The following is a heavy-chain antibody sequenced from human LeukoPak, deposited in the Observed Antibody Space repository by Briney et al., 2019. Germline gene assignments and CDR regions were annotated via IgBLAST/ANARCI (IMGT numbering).Heavy chain of an antibody. CDR1: DGSITSTNW. CDR3: SRENGAFSPFGY. D-gene: IGHD2-8*01. CDR2: ISLSGLT. J-gene: IGHJ4*02. V-gene: IGHV4-4*02. Sequence: PSETLSLTCGVSDGSITSTNWWSWVRQPPGQGLEWIGEISLSGLTNYNPSLKSRVTMALDKSKNHLSLNLTSVTAADTAVYYCSRENGAFSPFGYWGQGTLVTVPS.